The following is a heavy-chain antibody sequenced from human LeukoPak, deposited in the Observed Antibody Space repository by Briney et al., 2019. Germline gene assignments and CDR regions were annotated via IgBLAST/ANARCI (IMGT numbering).Heavy chain of an antibody. CDR1: GYTFTSYD. CDR3: ARGSGSSWYTN. J-gene: IGHJ4*02. V-gene: IGHV1-8*02. CDR2: MNPNSGNT. D-gene: IGHD6-13*01. Sequence: ASVKVSCKASGYTFTSYDINWVRQATGQGLEWMGWMNPNSGNTGYAQKLQGRVTMTTDTSTSTAYMELRSLRSDDTAVYYCARGSGSSWYTNWGQGTLVTVSS.